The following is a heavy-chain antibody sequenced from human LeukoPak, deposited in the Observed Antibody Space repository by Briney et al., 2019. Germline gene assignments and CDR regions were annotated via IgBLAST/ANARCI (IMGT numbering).Heavy chain of an antibody. CDR1: DYSISSSNL. CDR3: ARTLADYAFDI. D-gene: IGHD6-19*01. CDR2: IYYTGNI. V-gene: IGHV4-28*05. Sequence: SDTLSLTCGVSDYSISSSNLWGWSRQPPGKGLEWIAYIYYTGNIYYNPSLKSRVTMSIDTSKNQFSLKLTSVTAVDTAVYYCARTLADYAFDIWGQGTMVIVSS. J-gene: IGHJ3*02.